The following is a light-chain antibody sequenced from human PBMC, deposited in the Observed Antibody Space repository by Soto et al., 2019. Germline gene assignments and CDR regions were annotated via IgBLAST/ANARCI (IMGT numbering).Light chain of an antibody. J-gene: IGLJ1*01. V-gene: IGLV2-14*01. CDR1: SSDIGGYNY. CDR2: EVS. CDR3: NSFTSASTYV. Sequence: QSVLTQPASVSASPGQSITISCTGTSSDIGGYNYVSWYQQHPGKAPKFLIYEVSNRPSGVSNRFSGSKSGNTASLTISGLQAEDEADYYCNSFTSASTYVFGTGTKVTVL.